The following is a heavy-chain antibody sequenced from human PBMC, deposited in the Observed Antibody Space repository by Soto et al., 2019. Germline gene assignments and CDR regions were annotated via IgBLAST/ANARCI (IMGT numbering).Heavy chain of an antibody. CDR2: ISSSSSTI. CDR1: GFTFSSYS. V-gene: IGHV3-48*01. Sequence: EVQLVESGGGLVQPGGSLRLSCAASGFTFSSYSMNWVRQAPGKGLEWVSYISSSSSTIYYADSVKGRFTISRDNAKNSVYLQMNIVRAEDTAVYYCAREMAALNYFDYWGQGTLVTVSS. D-gene: IGHD2-15*01. J-gene: IGHJ4*02. CDR3: AREMAALNYFDY.